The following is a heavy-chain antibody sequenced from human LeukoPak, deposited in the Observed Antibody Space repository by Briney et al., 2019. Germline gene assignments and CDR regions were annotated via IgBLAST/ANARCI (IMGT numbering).Heavy chain of an antibody. CDR2: INHSGST. Sequence: SETLSLTCAVYGGSFSGYYWSWIRQPPGKGLEWIGEINHSGSTNYNPSLKSRVTTSVDTSKNQFSLKLSSVTAADTAVYYCAGITMVRGVIMRYMDVWGKGTTVTVSS. CDR3: AGITMVRGVIMRYMDV. D-gene: IGHD3-10*01. J-gene: IGHJ6*03. V-gene: IGHV4-34*01. CDR1: GGSFSGYY.